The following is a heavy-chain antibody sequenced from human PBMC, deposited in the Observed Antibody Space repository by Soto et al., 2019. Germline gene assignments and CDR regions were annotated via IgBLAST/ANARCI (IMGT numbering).Heavy chain of an antibody. CDR2: ISYSGTT. J-gene: IGHJ4*02. V-gene: IGHV4-30-4*01. CDR3: ATMGTPVTGLYYFDY. D-gene: IGHD4-17*01. CDR1: GGSISSGNYY. Sequence: QVQLQESGPGLVKPSQTLSLTCTVSGGSISSGNYYWSWIRQPPGKGLEWIGFISYSGTTHYSASLRSRVSISVDTSKKQFSLHLSSVTAADMAVYYCATMGTPVTGLYYFDYWGQGTLVTVSS.